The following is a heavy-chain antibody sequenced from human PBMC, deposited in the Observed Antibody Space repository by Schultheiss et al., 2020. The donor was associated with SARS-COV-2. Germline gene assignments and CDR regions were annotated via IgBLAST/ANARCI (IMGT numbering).Heavy chain of an antibody. Sequence: GSLRLSCTVSGGSISSSTYYWGWIRQPPGKGLEWIGSIYYSGSTYYNPSLKSRVTISVDTSKNQFSLKLTSLTAADTAIYYCARGNDFVYFFDSWGQGTLVTVSS. CDR3: ARGNDFVYFFDS. CDR2: IYYSGST. J-gene: IGHJ4*02. V-gene: IGHV4-39*01. D-gene: IGHD3-3*01. CDR1: GGSISSSTYY.